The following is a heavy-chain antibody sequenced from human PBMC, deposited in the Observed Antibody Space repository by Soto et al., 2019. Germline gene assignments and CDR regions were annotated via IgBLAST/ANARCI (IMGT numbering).Heavy chain of an antibody. CDR1: GGSFSGYY. J-gene: IGHJ1*01. Sequence: SETLSLTCAVYGGSFSGYYWSWIRQPPGKGLEWIGEINHSGSTNYNPSLKSRVTISVDTSKNQFSLKLRSVTAADTAVYYCARGRSRQQLVRGDPMKDWGQGTLVTVSS. D-gene: IGHD6-13*01. CDR2: INHSGST. V-gene: IGHV4-34*01. CDR3: ARGRSRQQLVRGDPMKD.